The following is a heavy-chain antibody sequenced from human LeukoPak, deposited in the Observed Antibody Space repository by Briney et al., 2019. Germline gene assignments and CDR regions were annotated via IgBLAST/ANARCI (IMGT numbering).Heavy chain of an antibody. Sequence: PSETLSLTCTVSGGSISSSSYYWGWIRLPSGKGMEWIGTMYNSGSTYYNPSLKSRVTISVDTSKNQFSLKLSSVTAADTAVYYCARLSDYDSSGYYYPKGYYFDYWGQGTLVTVSS. J-gene: IGHJ4*02. CDR1: GGSISSSSYY. CDR3: ARLSDYDSSGYYYPKGYYFDY. CDR2: MYNSGST. D-gene: IGHD3-22*01. V-gene: IGHV4-39*01.